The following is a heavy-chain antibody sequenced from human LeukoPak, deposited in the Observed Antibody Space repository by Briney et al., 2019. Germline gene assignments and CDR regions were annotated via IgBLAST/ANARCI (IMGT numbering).Heavy chain of an antibody. D-gene: IGHD5-18*01. CDR2: IRSKTFGGTT. CDR1: GFTFGTYA. Sequence: HSGGSLRLSCTSSGFTFGTYAVSWFRQAPGKGLEWVVFIRSKTFGGTTEYAASVEGRFTISRDDSKSIAYLQMNSLKTEDTAVYYCTRYSGRTDYWGQGTLVTVSS. J-gene: IGHJ4*02. V-gene: IGHV3-49*03. CDR3: TRYSGRTDY.